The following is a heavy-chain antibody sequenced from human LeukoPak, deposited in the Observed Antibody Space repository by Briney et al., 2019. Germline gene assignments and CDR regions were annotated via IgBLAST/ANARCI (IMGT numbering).Heavy chain of an antibody. CDR3: ALRDGYNLYYFDY. D-gene: IGHD5-12*01. J-gene: IGHJ4*02. Sequence: GRSLRLSCAASAVTFSSYGTHWVRQAPGKWLEWVAVISYDGSNKYYADSVKGRFTISRDNSKNTLYPQMNSLRAEDTAVYYCALRDGYNLYYFDYWGQGTLVTVSS. V-gene: IGHV3-30*03. CDR1: AVTFSSYG. CDR2: ISYDGSNK.